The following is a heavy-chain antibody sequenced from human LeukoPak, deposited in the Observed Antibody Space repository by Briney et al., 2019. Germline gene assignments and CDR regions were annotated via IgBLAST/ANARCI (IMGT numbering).Heavy chain of an antibody. CDR3: ARRPVAAEYFQH. V-gene: IGHV3-30*03. CDR1: GFSFTNYA. Sequence: GGSLRLSCTGPGFSFTNYAMHWARQAPGEGLEWVAVISYDESKIYYADSVKGRFTISRDLSTNTLYLQMNSLTTEDTAMYFCARRPVAAEYFQHWGQGTLVTVSS. D-gene: IGHD6-25*01. CDR2: ISYDESKI. J-gene: IGHJ1*01.